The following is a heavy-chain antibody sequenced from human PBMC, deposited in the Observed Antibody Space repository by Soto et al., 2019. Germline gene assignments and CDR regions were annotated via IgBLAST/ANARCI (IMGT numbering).Heavy chain of an antibody. V-gene: IGHV3-23*01. Sequence: GGSLRLSCAASGFTFSSYAMSWVRQAPGKGLEWVSAISGSGGSTYYADSVKGRFTISRDNSKNTLYLQMNSLRAEDTAVHYCTNDGDGDCSSTSCPPPTYYDFWSGYYAFDIWGQGTMVTVSS. CDR2: ISGSGGST. D-gene: IGHD3-3*01. CDR3: TNDGDGDCSSTSCPPPTYYDFWSGYYAFDI. CDR1: GFTFSSYA. J-gene: IGHJ3*02.